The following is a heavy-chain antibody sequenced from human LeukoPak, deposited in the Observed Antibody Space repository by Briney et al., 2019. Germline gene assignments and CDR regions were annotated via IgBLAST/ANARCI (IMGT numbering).Heavy chain of an antibody. D-gene: IGHD1-1*01. J-gene: IGHJ4*02. V-gene: IGHV1-18*04. CDR1: GYTFTNYY. CDR3: ARKGDYWNDGAY. Sequence: ASVKVSCKASGYTFTNYYFHWVRQAPGQGLEWMGWISAYYGNTNYAQKFQGRVTMTTDTATSTAYMELRSLRSDDTAVYYCARKGDYWNDGAYWGQGTLVTVSS. CDR2: ISAYYGNT.